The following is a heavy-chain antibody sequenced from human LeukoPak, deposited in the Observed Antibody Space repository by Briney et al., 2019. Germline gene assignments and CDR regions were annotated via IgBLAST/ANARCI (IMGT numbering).Heavy chain of an antibody. CDR1: GGSFSGYY. CDR3: ASLYCSSTSCY. J-gene: IGHJ4*02. D-gene: IGHD2-2*01. CDR2: INHSGST. V-gene: IGHV4-34*01. Sequence: PPETLSLTCAVYGGSFSGYYWSWIRQPPGKGLEWIGEINHSGSTNYNPSLKSRVTISVDTSKNQFSLKLSSVTAADTAVYYCASLYCSSTSCYWGQGTLVTVSS.